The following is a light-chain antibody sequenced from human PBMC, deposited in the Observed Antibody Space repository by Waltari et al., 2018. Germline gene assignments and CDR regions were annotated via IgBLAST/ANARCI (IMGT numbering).Light chain of an antibody. CDR1: QSVLYSSNNKNY. CDR2: CAS. Sequence: DIVMTQSPDSLAVSLGERATINCKSSQSVLYSSNNKNYLAWYQQKPGQPPKLLMYCASTRESGVPDRCSVSGSWTDFTLTISSLQAEDVAVYYCQQYYSTPFPFGQGTRLEIK. J-gene: IGKJ5*01. CDR3: QQYYSTPFP. V-gene: IGKV4-1*01.